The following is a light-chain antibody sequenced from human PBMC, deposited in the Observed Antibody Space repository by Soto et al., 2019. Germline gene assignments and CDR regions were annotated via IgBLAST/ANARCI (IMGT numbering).Light chain of an antibody. CDR2: EVS. J-gene: IGLJ3*02. V-gene: IGLV2-14*03. Sequence: QSVLTQPASVSGSPGQSITISCTGTSSDAGAYNYVSWYQQHPGKAPKLMIYEVSNRPSGVSNRFSGSKSANTASLTISGLQAGDEADYYCSSYTSSSTWLFGGGTKLTVL. CDR3: SSYTSSSTWL. CDR1: SSDAGAYNY.